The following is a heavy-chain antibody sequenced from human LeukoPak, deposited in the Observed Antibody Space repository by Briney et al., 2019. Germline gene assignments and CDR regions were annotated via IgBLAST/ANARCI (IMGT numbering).Heavy chain of an antibody. CDR1: IFRFSSYG. V-gene: IGHV3-30*02. J-gene: IGHJ4*02. CDR2: IRNDGRNK. Sequence: PGGSLRLSCVASIFRFSSYGMHWVRQAPGKGLEWVAFIRNDGRNKYYADSVKGRFTISRDNAKNSLYLQMNSLRAEDTAVYYCARMVRGALFDYWGQGTLVTVSS. CDR3: ARMVRGALFDY. D-gene: IGHD3-10*01.